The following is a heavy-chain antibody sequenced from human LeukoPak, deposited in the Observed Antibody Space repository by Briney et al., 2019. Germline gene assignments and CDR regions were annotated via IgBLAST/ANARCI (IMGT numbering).Heavy chain of an antibody. J-gene: IGHJ5*02. CDR1: GYTFTSYY. Sequence: ASVKVSCKASGYTFTSYYMHWVRQAPGQGLEWMGIINPSGGSTSYAQKFQGRVTMTRDTSISTAYMELSRLRSDDTAVYYCARSGYIVGEKYNWFDPWGQGTLVTVSS. CDR2: INPSGGST. CDR3: ARSGYIVGEKYNWFDP. D-gene: IGHD1-26*01. V-gene: IGHV1-46*01.